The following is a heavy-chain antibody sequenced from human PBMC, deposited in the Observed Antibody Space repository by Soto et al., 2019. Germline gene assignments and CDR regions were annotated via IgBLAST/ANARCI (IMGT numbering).Heavy chain of an antibody. J-gene: IGHJ6*02. CDR3: ARGPSLRNYYYYGMDV. D-gene: IGHD3-16*01. V-gene: IGHV1-69*13. CDR2: IIPIFGTA. Sequence: SVKVSCKASGGTFSSYAISWVRQAPGQGLEWMGGIIPIFGTANYAQKFQGRVTITADESTSTAYMELSSLRSEDTAVYYCARGPSLRNYYYYGMDVWGQGTTVTVSS. CDR1: GGTFSSYA.